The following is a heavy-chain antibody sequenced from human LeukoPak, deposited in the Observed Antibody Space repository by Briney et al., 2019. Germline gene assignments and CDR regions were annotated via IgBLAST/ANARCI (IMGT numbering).Heavy chain of an antibody. CDR2: ISSSSSTI. CDR3: ARLWGDATIYDL. CDR1: GFTFSSYS. Sequence: GGSLRLSCAASGFTFSSYSMNWVRQAPGKGLEWVSYISSSSSTIYYADSVKGRFTVSRDNAKNSLYLQTNSLRVEDTAMYYCARLWGDATIYDLWGLGTLVTVSS. D-gene: IGHD5-12*01. J-gene: IGHJ5*02. V-gene: IGHV3-48*04.